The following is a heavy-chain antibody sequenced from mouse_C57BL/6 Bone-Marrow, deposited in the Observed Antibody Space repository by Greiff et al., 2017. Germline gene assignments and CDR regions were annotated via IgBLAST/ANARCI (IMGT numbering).Heavy chain of an antibody. V-gene: IGHV1-81*01. CDR2: IYPRSGNT. Sequence: VQVVESGAELARPGASVKLSCKASGYTFTSYGISWVKQRTGQGLEWIGEIYPRSGNTYYNEKFKGKATLTADKSSSTAYMELRSLTSEDSAVXFCARPSTVVTNYYAMDYWGQGTSVTVSS. J-gene: IGHJ4*01. CDR1: GYTFTSYG. D-gene: IGHD1-1*01. CDR3: ARPSTVVTNYYAMDY.